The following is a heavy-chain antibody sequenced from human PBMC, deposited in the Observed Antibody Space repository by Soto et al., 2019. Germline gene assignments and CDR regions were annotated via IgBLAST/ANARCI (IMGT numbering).Heavy chain of an antibody. Sequence: ASVKVSCKASGYTFTNYGISWVRQAPGQGLEWMGWINTYDGNTNYAQNLQGRVTMTTDTSTSTAYMELRSLRSDDTALYYCARAEMAGTFDYWGQGTLVTVSS. D-gene: IGHD6-19*01. CDR2: INTYDGNT. V-gene: IGHV1-18*01. J-gene: IGHJ4*02. CDR3: ARAEMAGTFDY. CDR1: GYTFTNYG.